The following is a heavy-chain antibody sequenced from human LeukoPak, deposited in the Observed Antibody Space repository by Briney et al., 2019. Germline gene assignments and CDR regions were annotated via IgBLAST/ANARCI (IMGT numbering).Heavy chain of an antibody. Sequence: AGGSLRLSWAVSGFRVSDYYMSWVRQAPGKGLEWVGLIRDSGGAFYADFARGRFAISRDESENTLYLQMNSLRVEDTAVYFCARDRAANQDWVEFDPWGQGTPVIVSS. D-gene: IGHD3/OR15-3a*01. CDR2: IRDSGGA. CDR1: GFRVSDYY. CDR3: ARDRAANQDWVEFDP. J-gene: IGHJ5*02. V-gene: IGHV3-66*03.